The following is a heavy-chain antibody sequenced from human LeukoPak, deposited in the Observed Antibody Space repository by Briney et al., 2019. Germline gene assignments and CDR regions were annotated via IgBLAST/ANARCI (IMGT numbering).Heavy chain of an antibody. J-gene: IGHJ6*03. Sequence: PGGSLRLSCAASGFTFSSYDMHWVRHATGKGLEWVSAIGTAGDTYYPGSVKGRFTISRENAKNSLYLQMNSLRAGDTAVYYCARGKDTAMGRGYYYYYMDVWGKGTTVTVSS. CDR1: GFTFSSYD. CDR3: ARGKDTAMGRGYYYYYMDV. CDR2: IGTAGDT. D-gene: IGHD5-18*01. V-gene: IGHV3-13*01.